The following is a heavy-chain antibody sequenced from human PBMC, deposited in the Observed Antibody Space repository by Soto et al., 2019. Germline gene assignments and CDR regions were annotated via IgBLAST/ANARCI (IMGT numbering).Heavy chain of an antibody. CDR1: GYSFTSYW. CDR3: ASSHLTTVAFDY. CDR2: IDPSDSYT. Sequence: RGESLKISCKGSGYSFTSYWISWVRQMPGKGLEWMGRIDPSDSYTNYSPSFQGHVTISADKSISTAYLQWSSLKASDTAMYYCASSHLTTVAFDYWGQGTLVTVSS. V-gene: IGHV5-10-1*01. D-gene: IGHD4-4*01. J-gene: IGHJ4*02.